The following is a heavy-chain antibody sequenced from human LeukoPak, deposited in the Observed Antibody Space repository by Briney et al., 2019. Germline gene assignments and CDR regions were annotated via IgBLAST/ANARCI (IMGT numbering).Heavy chain of an antibody. V-gene: IGHV3-66*01. J-gene: IGHJ4*02. CDR2: TYGDGST. CDR1: GFTVSGNY. CDR3: ARGGSGWYEGDY. D-gene: IGHD6-19*01. Sequence: PGGSLRLSCAASGFTVSGNYMTWVRQAPGKGLEWVSVTYGDGSTSYADSVKDRFTISRDISKNTFFLQMNNLRAEDTAVYYCARGGSGWYEGDYWGQGTLVTVSS.